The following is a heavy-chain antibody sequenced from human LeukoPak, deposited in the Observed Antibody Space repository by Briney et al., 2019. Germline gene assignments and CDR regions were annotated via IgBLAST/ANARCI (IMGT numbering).Heavy chain of an antibody. CDR1: GFTFSSFW. V-gene: IGHV3-15*01. CDR2: IKSKTDGGTT. D-gene: IGHD3-10*01. CDR3: TYYYGSGSPLPYYFDY. J-gene: IGHJ4*02. Sequence: GGSLRLSCAASGFTFSSFWMSWVRQAPGKGLEWVGRIKSKTDGGTTDYAAPVKGRFTISRDDSKNTLYLQMNSLKTEDTAVYYCTYYYGSGSPLPYYFDYWGQGTLVTVSS.